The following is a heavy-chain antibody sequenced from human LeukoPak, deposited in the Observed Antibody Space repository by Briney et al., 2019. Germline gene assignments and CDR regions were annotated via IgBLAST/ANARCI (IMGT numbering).Heavy chain of an antibody. CDR3: ARDSGGYDAFDI. D-gene: IGHD1-26*01. Sequence: GGSLRLSCAASGFTFSSYGMHWVRQAPGKGLEWVAVIWYDGSNKYYADSVKGRFTISRDNSKNTLYLQMNSLRAEDTAVYYCARDSGGYDAFDIWGQGTMVTVSS. V-gene: IGHV3-33*01. J-gene: IGHJ3*02. CDR1: GFTFSSYG. CDR2: IWYDGSNK.